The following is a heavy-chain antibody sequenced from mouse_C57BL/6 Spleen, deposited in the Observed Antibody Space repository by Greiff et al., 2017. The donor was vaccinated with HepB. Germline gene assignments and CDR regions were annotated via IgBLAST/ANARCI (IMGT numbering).Heavy chain of an antibody. CDR2: IDPNSGGT. CDR3: ARLDYGSSYEGLGRDAMDY. Sequence: QVQLQQPGAELVKPGASVKLSCKASGYTFTSYWMHWVKQRPGRGLEWIGRIDPNSGGTKYNEKFKSKATLTVDKPSSTAYMQLSSLTSEDSAVYYCARLDYGSSYEGLGRDAMDYWGQGTSVTVSS. V-gene: IGHV1-72*01. D-gene: IGHD1-1*01. J-gene: IGHJ4*01. CDR1: GYTFTSYW.